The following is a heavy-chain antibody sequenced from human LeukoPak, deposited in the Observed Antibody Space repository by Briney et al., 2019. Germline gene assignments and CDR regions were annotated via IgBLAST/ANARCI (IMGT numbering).Heavy chain of an antibody. Sequence: ASVTVSSKASGYTFTSYGISWVRQAPGHGLEWMGWISAYNGNTNYAQKLQGRVTITTDTSTSTAYMELRSLRSDDTAVYYCARGYCSSTSCPNDYWGQGTLVSVSS. CDR3: ARGYCSSTSCPNDY. J-gene: IGHJ4*02. D-gene: IGHD2-2*01. CDR2: ISAYNGNT. CDR1: GYTFTSYG. V-gene: IGHV1-18*01.